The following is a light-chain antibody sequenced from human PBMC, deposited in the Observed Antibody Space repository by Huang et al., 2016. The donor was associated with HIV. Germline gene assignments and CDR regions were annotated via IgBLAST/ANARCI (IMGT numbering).Light chain of an antibody. V-gene: IGKV3-20*01. J-gene: IGKJ1*01. CDR3: QQYGTSPWT. CDR1: ESVRSTY. Sequence: EIVLTQSPGTLSLSPGDGATVSCRANESVRSTYLAWYRQSGGQAPRLLIYGASNRATGIPDRFSGSGSGTDFTLTISRLEPEDFAVYYCQQYGTSPWTFGQGTKVEIK. CDR2: GAS.